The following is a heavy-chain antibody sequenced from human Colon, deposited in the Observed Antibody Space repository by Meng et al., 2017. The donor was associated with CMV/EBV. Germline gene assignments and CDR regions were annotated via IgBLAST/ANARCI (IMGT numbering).Heavy chain of an antibody. CDR1: GFTFTSYA. J-gene: IGHJ4*02. Sequence: GGSLRLSCAASGFTFTSYAMNWVRQAPGKGLEWVSSISSSSRDTNYADSVKGRFTISRDNAKNSLYLQMNSLRAEDSGVYYCATTIVVLPAATTDYWGQGTLVTVSS. CDR2: ISSSSRDT. D-gene: IGHD2-15*01. CDR3: ATTIVVLPAATTDY. V-gene: IGHV3-21*01.